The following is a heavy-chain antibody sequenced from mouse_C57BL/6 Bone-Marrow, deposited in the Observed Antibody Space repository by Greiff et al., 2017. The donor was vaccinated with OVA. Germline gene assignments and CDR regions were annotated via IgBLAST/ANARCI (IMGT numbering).Heavy chain of an antibody. Sequence: QVQLQQPGAELVRPGSSVKLSCKASGYTFTSYWMHWVKPRPIQGLEWIGNIDPSDSETHYNQKFKDKATLTVDKSSSTAYMQLSSLTSEDSAVYYCARSTDAWFAYWGQGTLVTVSA. CDR1: GYTFTSYW. V-gene: IGHV1-52*01. CDR2: IDPSDSET. D-gene: IGHD6-1*01. CDR3: ARSTDAWFAY. J-gene: IGHJ3*01.